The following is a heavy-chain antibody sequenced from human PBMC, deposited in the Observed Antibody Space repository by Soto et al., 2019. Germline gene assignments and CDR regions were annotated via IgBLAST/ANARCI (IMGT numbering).Heavy chain of an antibody. CDR1: GFTFTSSA. CDR3: AAGLLWFGELLPPVDY. J-gene: IGHJ4*02. V-gene: IGHV1-58*02. Sequence: QMQLVQSGPEVKKPGTSVKVSCKASGFTFTSSAMQWVRQARGQRLEWIGWIVVGSGNTNYAQKFQERVTITRDMSTSTDYMELSSLRSEDTAVYYCAAGLLWFGELLPPVDYWGQGTLVTVSS. CDR2: IVVGSGNT. D-gene: IGHD3-10*01.